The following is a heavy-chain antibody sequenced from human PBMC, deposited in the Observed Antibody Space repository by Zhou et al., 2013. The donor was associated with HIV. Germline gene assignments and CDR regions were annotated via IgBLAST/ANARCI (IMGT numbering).Heavy chain of an antibody. CDR1: GYNFNDFW. V-gene: IGHV5-51*03. Sequence: EVQLVQSGAEVKKPGESLKISCKGSGYNFNDFWIGWVRQMPGKGLEWMGIIFPADSDTRYSPSFQGQVTILADKSINTAYLQWGSLKASDTAMYYCATSTGDLWGQGTNGHRLF. CDR3: ATSTGDL. J-gene: IGHJ3*01. CDR2: IFPADSDT.